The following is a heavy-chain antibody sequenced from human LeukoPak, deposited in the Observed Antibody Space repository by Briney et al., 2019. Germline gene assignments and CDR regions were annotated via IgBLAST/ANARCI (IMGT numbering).Heavy chain of an antibody. J-gene: IGHJ4*02. V-gene: IGHV3-11*01. CDR2: ISHSGETT. CDR1: GFAFSDYH. Sequence: GGSLRLSCAASGFAFSDYHMSWIRQAPGKGLEWVSYISHSGETTEYADSVRGRFTISRDNNKNLVFLQMNSLRAEDTAIYYCARDLRHNLQFLDQYFFNFWGQGTLVTVSS. D-gene: IGHD3-3*01. CDR3: ARDLRHNLQFLDQYFFNF.